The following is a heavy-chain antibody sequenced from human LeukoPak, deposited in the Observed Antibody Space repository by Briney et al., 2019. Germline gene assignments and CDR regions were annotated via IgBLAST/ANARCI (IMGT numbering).Heavy chain of an antibody. CDR1: GGSISSSSYY. V-gene: IGHV4-61*05. D-gene: IGHD3-22*01. J-gene: IGHJ6*02. Sequence: SETLSLTCTVSGGSISSSSYYWGWIRQPPGKGLEWIGYIYYSGSTSYNPSLKSRATISVDTSKNQFSLKLSSVTAADTAVYYCARNHVYYYDSSGYYAMDVWGQGTTVTVSS. CDR2: IYYSGST. CDR3: ARNHVYYYDSSGYYAMDV.